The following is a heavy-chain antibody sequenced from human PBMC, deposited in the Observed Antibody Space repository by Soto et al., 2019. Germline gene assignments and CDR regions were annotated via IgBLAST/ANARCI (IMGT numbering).Heavy chain of an antibody. D-gene: IGHD6-13*01. CDR3: ARAGAAAGPNWFDP. Sequence: SETLSLTCTVSGGSISSGGYYWSWIRQHPGKGLEWIGYIYYSGSTYYNPSLKSRVTISVDTSKNQFSLKLSSVTAADTAVYYCARAGAAAGPNWFDPWGQGTLVTVS. V-gene: IGHV4-31*03. CDR1: GGSISSGGYY. CDR2: IYYSGST. J-gene: IGHJ5*02.